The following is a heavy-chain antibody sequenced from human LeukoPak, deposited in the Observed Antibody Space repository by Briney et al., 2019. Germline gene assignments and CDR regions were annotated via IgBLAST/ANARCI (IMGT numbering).Heavy chain of an antibody. V-gene: IGHV4-61*02. D-gene: IGHD6-13*01. CDR3: ARSGRRSSWTYFDY. CDR2: IYTSGST. CDR1: GVSISSGSYY. Sequence: SETLSLTCTVSGVSISSGSYYWSWIRQPAGKGLEWIGRIYTSGSTNYNPSLKSRVTISVDTSKNQFSLKLNSVTAADTAVYYCARSGRRSSWTYFDYWGQGTLVTVSS. J-gene: IGHJ4*02.